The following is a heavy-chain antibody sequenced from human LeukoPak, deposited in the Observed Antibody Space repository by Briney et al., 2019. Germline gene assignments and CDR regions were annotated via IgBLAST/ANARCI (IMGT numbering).Heavy chain of an antibody. CDR3: ARDRCSNTNCYIDY. V-gene: IGHV3-53*04. CDR2: IYSGGST. J-gene: IGHJ4*02. D-gene: IGHD2-2*02. CDR1: GFTVSSNY. Sequence: GGSLRFSCAASGFTVSSNYMSWVRQAPGKELEWVSAIYSGGSTYYADSVKGRFTISRHNSKNTLYLQMNSLRAEDTAVYYCARDRCSNTNCYIDYWGQGTRVTVSS.